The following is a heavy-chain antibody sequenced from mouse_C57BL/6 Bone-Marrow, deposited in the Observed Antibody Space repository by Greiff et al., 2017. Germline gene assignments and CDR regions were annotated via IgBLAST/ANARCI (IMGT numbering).Heavy chain of an antibody. V-gene: IGHV14-4*01. CDR1: GFNIKDDY. CDR3: TRTRGIDY. D-gene: IGHD3-3*01. Sequence: VQLKESGAELVRPGASVKLSCTASGFNIKDDYMHWVQQRPEQGLEWIGRIDPENGDTEYASKFQGKATITADTASNTAYLQLSSLTSEDTAVYYCTRTRGIDYWGQGTTLTVSS. J-gene: IGHJ2*01. CDR2: IDPENGDT.